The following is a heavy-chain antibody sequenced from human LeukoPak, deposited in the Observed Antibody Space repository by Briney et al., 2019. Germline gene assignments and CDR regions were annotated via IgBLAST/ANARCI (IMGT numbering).Heavy chain of an antibody. J-gene: IGHJ4*02. CDR3: ATLNFRSSLLFDY. D-gene: IGHD6-6*01. Sequence: GGSLRLSCAASGFSFSSYSMNWDRQAPGKGLESVSYISSSSSTIYYADSVKGRFTISRDNAKNSLYLQLNSLRDEDTAVFYCATLNFRSSLLFDYWGQGILVTVSS. CDR1: GFSFSSYS. V-gene: IGHV3-48*02. CDR2: ISSSSSTI.